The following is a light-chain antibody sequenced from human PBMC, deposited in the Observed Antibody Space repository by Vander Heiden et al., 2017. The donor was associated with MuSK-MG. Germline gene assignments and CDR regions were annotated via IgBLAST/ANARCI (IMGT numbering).Light chain of an antibody. Sequence: DIQMTQSPSSLSASVGDRVTITCRASQSISSYLNWYQQKPGKAPKLLIDAASSLQSGVPSRCSGSGSGTDFTLTISSLQPEDFATYYCQQSYSTPQYTFGQGTKLEIK. V-gene: IGKV1-39*01. CDR1: QSISSY. CDR2: AAS. CDR3: QQSYSTPQYT. J-gene: IGKJ2*01.